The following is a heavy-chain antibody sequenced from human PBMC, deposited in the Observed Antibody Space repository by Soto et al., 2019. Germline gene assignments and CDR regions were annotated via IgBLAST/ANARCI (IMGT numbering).Heavy chain of an antibody. CDR1: GGSISSSSYY. Sequence: QLQLQESGPGLVKPSETLSLTCTVSGGSISSSSYYWGWIRQPPGKGLEWIGSIYYSGSTYYNPSLKSRVTISVDTSKNQFSLKLSSVTAADTAVYYCARNPVGVGFSRVVIATTFDYWCQGTLVTVSS. V-gene: IGHV4-39*01. D-gene: IGHD2-21*01. CDR3: ARNPVGVGFSRVVIATTFDY. CDR2: IYYSGST. J-gene: IGHJ4*02.